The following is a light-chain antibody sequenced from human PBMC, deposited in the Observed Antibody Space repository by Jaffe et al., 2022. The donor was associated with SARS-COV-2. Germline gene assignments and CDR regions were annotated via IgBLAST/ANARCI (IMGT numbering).Light chain of an antibody. Sequence: EIVMTQSPATLSVSPGERATLSCRASQSVSSKLAWYQQKPGQAPRLLIYGVSTRATGIPARFSGSGSGTEFTLTISSLQSEDFAVYYCQQYNNWPPYTFGQGTTLEIK. CDR2: GVS. J-gene: IGKJ2*01. V-gene: IGKV3-15*01. CDR1: QSVSSK. CDR3: QQYNNWPPYT.